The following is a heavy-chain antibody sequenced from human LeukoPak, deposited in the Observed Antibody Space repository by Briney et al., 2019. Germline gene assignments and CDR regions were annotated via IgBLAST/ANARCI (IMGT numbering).Heavy chain of an antibody. CDR2: INPNSGGT. V-gene: IGHV1-2*02. CDR1: GYTFNGYY. D-gene: IGHD2-8*01. Sequence: ASVKVSCKASGYTFNGYYMHWVRQAPGQGLEWMGWINPNSGGTNYAQKFQGRVTMTRDTSISTAYMDLSRLRSDDTAVYYCARDFCTNGVCYTTSSYWGQGTLGTVSS. J-gene: IGHJ4*02. CDR3: ARDFCTNGVCYTTSSY.